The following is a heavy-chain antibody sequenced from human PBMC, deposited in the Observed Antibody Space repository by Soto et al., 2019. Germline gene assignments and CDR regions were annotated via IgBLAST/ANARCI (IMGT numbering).Heavy chain of an antibody. CDR2: ISNSFSDGNT. CDR3: AKQRTPGAVNHYLNN. J-gene: IGHJ4*02. CDR1: GFTFSNYA. Sequence: GSLRLSCAASGFTFSNYAMDWVRQAPGKGLEWVSAISNSFSDGNTHYADSVKGRFTISRDNSKNTLYLQMNSLRAEDTAIYFCAKQRTPGAVNHYLNNWRQRALVTVSS. V-gene: IGHV3-23*01. D-gene: IGHD6-25*01.